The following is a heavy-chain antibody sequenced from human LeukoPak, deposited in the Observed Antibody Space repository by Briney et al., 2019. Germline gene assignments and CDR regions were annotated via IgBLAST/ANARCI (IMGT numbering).Heavy chain of an antibody. J-gene: IGHJ4*02. CDR1: GGTFSSYA. D-gene: IGHD2-2*01. Sequence: ASVKVSCKASGGTFSSYAISWVRQAPGQGLEWMGRIIPILGIANYAQKFQGRVTITADKSTSTAYMELSSLRSEDTAVYYCARGSGVVVPAAPFDSWGQGTLVTVSS. CDR2: IIPILGIA. V-gene: IGHV1-69*04. CDR3: ARGSGVVVPAAPFDS.